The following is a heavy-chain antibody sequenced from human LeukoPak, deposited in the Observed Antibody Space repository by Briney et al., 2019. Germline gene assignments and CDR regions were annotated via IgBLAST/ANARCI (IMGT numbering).Heavy chain of an antibody. V-gene: IGHV1-69*13. CDR2: IIPIFGTA. J-gene: IGHJ5*02. D-gene: IGHD6-6*01. CDR3: ARSNIAVRRGDNWFDP. CDR1: GGTFSSYA. Sequence: ASVKVSCKASGGTFSSYAISWVRQAPGQGLEWMGGIIPIFGTANYAQKFQGRVTITADESTSTAYMELSSLRSEDTAVYYCARSNIAVRRGDNWFDPWGQGTLVTVSS.